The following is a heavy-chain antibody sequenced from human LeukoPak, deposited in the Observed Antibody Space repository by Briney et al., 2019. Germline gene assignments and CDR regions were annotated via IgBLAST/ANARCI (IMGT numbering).Heavy chain of an antibody. D-gene: IGHD2-2*01. V-gene: IGHV3-23*01. CDR3: ATLKGYCSSASCYRNWFDP. J-gene: IGHJ5*02. Sequence: ETLSLTCTVSGGSISSYYWSWIRQPPGKGLEWVSVISGSGDSTYYADSVKGRFTISRDNSKNTLYLQMNSLRAEDTAVYYCATLKGYCSSASCYRNWFDPWGQGTLVTVSS. CDR2: ISGSGDST. CDR1: GGSISSYY.